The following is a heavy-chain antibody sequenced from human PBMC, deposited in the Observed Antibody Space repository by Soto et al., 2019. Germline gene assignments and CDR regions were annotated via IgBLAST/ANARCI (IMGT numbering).Heavy chain of an antibody. CDR1: GFKLSSYS. V-gene: IGHV3-21*01. J-gene: IGHJ3*02. CDR3: ARDAQAGAFDI. Sequence: PGGSVRRSCEASGFKLSSYSMNWVRQAKGKGLEWVSSISSSSSYIYYAVSVKGRFTISRDNAKNSLYLQMTSLSAEATAVYYCARDAQAGAFDIWGQGTMVTVSS. CDR2: ISSSSSYI.